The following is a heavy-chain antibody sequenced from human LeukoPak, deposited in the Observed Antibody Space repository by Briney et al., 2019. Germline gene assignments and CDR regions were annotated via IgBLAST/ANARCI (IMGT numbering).Heavy chain of an antibody. CDR1: GFTLNTYS. CDR2: ISTTSDTM. J-gene: IGHJ4*02. D-gene: IGHD3-22*01. Sequence: YPGGSLRLSCATSGFTLNTYSMNWVRQAPGNGLEWISYISTTSDTMSYADSVKGRFTISRDNAKNTLYLQMNSLRAEDTAVYYCATTADYYDSSGYYDYWGQGTLVTVSS. CDR3: ATTADYYDSSGYYDY. V-gene: IGHV3-48*04.